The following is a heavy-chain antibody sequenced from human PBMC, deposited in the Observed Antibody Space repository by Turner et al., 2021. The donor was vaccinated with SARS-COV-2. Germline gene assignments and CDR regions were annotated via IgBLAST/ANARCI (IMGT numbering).Heavy chain of an antibody. V-gene: IGHV3-23*01. CDR2: VGNTGRTT. Sequence: DAHLMGSGGKLVRPGETLTLSVAATGFRFRIVALSWVRQAQGKGLEWVAHVGNTGRTTHYADSVRGRFTISRDNSNVTLLLLMGSVKVEDTAVYFCAKTSSGMVDYFDSWGQGTPVTVSS. CDR3: AKTSSGMVDYFDS. CDR1: GFRFRIVA. J-gene: IGHJ4*02. D-gene: IGHD3-3*01.